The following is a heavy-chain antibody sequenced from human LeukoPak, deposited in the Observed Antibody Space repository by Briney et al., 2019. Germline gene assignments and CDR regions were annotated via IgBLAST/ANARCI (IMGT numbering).Heavy chain of an antibody. Sequence: GGSLRLSCAASGFTFSSYEMNWVRQAPGKGLEWVSYISSSGSTIYYADSVKGRFTISRDNAKNSLYLQMNSLRAEDTTVYYCARQSSSWYGSGMDGWGQGTTVTVS. J-gene: IGHJ6*02. V-gene: IGHV3-48*03. D-gene: IGHD6-13*01. CDR1: GFTFSSYE. CDR2: ISSSGSTI. CDR3: ARQSSSWYGSGMDG.